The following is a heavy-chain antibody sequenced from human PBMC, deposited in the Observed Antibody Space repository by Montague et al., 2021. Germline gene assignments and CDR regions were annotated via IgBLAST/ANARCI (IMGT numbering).Heavy chain of an antibody. Sequence: SETLSLTCNVSGGAISSSSCYWGWIRQPPGKGLEWIGSIYYSGSTYYSPSLKSRVTISADTSQKQFSLKLRSVTAADTAVYYCARTSKFQENEGNYYYNALDVWGQGTTVTVSS. CDR3: ARTSKFQENEGNYYYNALDV. CDR1: GGAISSSSCY. CDR2: IYYSGST. V-gene: IGHV4-39*01. J-gene: IGHJ6*02. D-gene: IGHD2-21*01.